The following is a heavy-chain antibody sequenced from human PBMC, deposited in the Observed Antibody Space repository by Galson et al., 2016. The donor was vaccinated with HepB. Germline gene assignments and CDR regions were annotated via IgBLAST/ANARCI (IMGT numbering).Heavy chain of an antibody. CDR1: GFTFSSYA. V-gene: IGHV3-30*18. J-gene: IGHJ2*01. CDR2: ISYDGSHK. D-gene: IGHD3-3*01. Sequence: SLRLSCAASGFTFSSYAMHWVRQAPGKGLEWVAVISYDGSHKYYAASVKGRFTISRDNSKNTLSLQMNSLRAEDTAVYYCAKDQTTYDPGWYFDIWGRGTLVTVSS. CDR3: AKDQTTYDPGWYFDI.